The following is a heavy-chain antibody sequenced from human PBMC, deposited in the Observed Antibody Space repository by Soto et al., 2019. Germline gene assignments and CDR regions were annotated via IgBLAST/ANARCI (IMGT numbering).Heavy chain of an antibody. CDR1: GYTFTADY. V-gene: IGHV1-2*06. J-gene: IGHJ5*02. CDR3: AALDWSEVGHLSATGGSDP. CDR2: TKPASGDT. Sequence: QVQLVQSGAAVMNPGASVKVSCRASGYTFTADYMHWVRQTPAQGREWMGQTKPASGDTKYAQQFQGRVTVTRDTTISTAYLELSRLRSADTAVYYCAALDWSEVGHLSATGGSDPWGQGTLVTVSS. D-gene: IGHD2-8*02.